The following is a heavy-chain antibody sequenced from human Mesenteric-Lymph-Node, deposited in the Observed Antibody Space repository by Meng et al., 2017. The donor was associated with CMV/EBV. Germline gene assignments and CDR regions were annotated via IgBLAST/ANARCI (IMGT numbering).Heavy chain of an antibody. J-gene: IGHJ6*02. V-gene: IGHV3-30*02. Sequence: GESLKISCAASGFTFSSYGMHWVRQAPGKGLEWVAFIRYDGSNKYYADSVKGRFTISRDNAKNSLYLQMNSLRAEDTAVYYCARKYGSSTSRYYYYGMDVWGQGTTVTVSS. CDR3: ARKYGSSTSRYYYYGMDV. D-gene: IGHD2-2*01. CDR1: GFTFSSYG. CDR2: IRYDGSNK.